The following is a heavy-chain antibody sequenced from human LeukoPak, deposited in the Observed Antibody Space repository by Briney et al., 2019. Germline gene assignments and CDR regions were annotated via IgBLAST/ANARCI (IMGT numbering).Heavy chain of an antibody. CDR2: ISNNGGYT. CDR1: GFTFSSSA. CDR3: ARVGTYYYDSSGYLYYYYYGMDV. Sequence: GGSLRLSCAASGFTFSSSAMSWVRQAPGKGLEWVSAISNNGGYTYYADSVQGRFTISRDNSKSTLCLQMNSLRAEDTAVYYCARVGTYYYDSSGYLYYYYYGMDVWGQGTTVTVSS. V-gene: IGHV3-23*01. J-gene: IGHJ6*02. D-gene: IGHD3-22*01.